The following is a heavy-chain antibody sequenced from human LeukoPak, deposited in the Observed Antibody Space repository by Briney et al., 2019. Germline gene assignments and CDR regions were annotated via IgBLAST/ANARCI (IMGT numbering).Heavy chain of an antibody. D-gene: IGHD5-24*01. CDR2: INHSGST. Sequence: SETLSLTCAVYGGSFSGYYWSWIRQPPGKGLEWIGEINHSGSTNYNPSIKSRVTISVDTSKNQFSLKLGSVTAADTAVYYCARASPILRRDGYNRNKRHTKLASLFDPWGQGTLVTVSS. J-gene: IGHJ5*02. CDR1: GGSFSGYY. CDR3: ARASPILRRDGYNRNKRHTKLASLFDP. V-gene: IGHV4-34*01.